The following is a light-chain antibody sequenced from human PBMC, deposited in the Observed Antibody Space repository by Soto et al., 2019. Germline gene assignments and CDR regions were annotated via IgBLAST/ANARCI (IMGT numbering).Light chain of an antibody. CDR1: QSVSSN. CDR3: QQSYSTPLT. Sequence: ETMMTQSPATLSVSPGERATLSCRASQSVSSNLAWYQQKPGQAPRLLIYGASTRATGIPARFSGSGSGTEFTLTISSLQPEDFATYYCQQSYSTPLTFGQGTKVDIK. CDR2: GAS. J-gene: IGKJ1*01. V-gene: IGKV3-15*01.